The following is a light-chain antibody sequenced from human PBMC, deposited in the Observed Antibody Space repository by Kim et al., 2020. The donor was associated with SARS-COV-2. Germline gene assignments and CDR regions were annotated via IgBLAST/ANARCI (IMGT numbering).Light chain of an antibody. CDR1: QSVDSW. CDR3: KQYETYWT. CDR2: QAS. Sequence: DIQMTQSPSTLSAFVGNRVTITCRASQSVDSWLAWYQQKPGKAHKLLIYQASKLASGVPSRFSGSGSGTDFTLTISNLQPDDSAIYYCKQYETYWTFGPGTKVDIK. V-gene: IGKV1-5*03. J-gene: IGKJ1*01.